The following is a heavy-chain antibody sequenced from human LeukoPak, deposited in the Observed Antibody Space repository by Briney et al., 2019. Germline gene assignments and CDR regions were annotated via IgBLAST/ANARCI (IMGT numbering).Heavy chain of an antibody. CDR3: ARDHPNCSGGSCYGPIDY. D-gene: IGHD2-15*01. CDR2: IKHDGSEE. Sequence: GGSLRLSCAGSGFTFSRNWMCWVRQAPGKGLEWVANIKHDGSEEYYVDSVKGRFTVSRDNAKNSLYLQMNSLRAEDTAVYYCARDHPNCSGGSCYGPIDYWAQGTLVTVSS. CDR1: GFTFSRNW. J-gene: IGHJ4*02. V-gene: IGHV3-7*01.